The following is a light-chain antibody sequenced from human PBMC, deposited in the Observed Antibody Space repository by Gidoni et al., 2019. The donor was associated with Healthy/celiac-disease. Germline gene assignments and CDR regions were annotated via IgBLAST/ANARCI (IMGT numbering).Light chain of an antibody. CDR3: QQHNSYPT. J-gene: IGKJ1*01. Sequence: DIQFTQSPSFLSASVGDRVTITCRTSQGSSSYLSWYQQKPGKAPKLLIYAASTLQSGVPSRFSGSGSGTEFTLTISSLQPEDFATYYCQQHNSYPTFGQGTKVEIK. CDR2: AAS. V-gene: IGKV1-9*01. CDR1: QGSSSY.